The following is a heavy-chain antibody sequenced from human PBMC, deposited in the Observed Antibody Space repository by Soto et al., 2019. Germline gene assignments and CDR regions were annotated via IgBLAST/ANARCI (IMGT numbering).Heavy chain of an antibody. CDR2: IDWDGDR. D-gene: IGHD2-8*01. CDR3: ARSQGGMLYNSYFDF. V-gene: IGHV2-70*13. J-gene: IGHJ4*02. Sequence: GSGPTLVNPPQNPTLTRTLSGFPLRTTGLSVKKKRQAPGKALEWLAVIDWDGDRFYSASLKTRLSISKDTSKNEVVLTMTNMDPVDTATYFCARSQGGMLYNSYFDFWGQGTLVTVSS. CDR1: GFPLRTTGLS.